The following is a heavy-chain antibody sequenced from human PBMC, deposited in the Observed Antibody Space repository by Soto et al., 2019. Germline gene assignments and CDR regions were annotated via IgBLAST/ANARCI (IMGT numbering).Heavy chain of an antibody. CDR2: IYSGGST. V-gene: IGHV3-66*01. Sequence: GGSLRLSCAASGFTVSSNYMSWVRQAPGKGLEWVSVIYSGGSTYYADSVKGRFTISRDNSKNTLYLQMNSLRAEDTAVYYCARDTFGSGYYVPLWGRGTLVTVSS. CDR3: ARDTFGSGYYVPL. CDR1: GFTVSSNY. D-gene: IGHD3-22*01. J-gene: IGHJ4*02.